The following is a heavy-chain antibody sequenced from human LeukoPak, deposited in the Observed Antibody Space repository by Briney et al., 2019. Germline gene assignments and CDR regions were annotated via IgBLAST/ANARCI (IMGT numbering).Heavy chain of an antibody. CDR2: IRYDGSNK. J-gene: IGHJ4*02. Sequence: QSGGSLRLSCAASGFTFSSYGMHWVRQAPGKGLEWVAFIRYDGSNKYYADSVKGRFTISRDNSKNTLYLQMNSLRAEDTAVYYCAKFLALGLSNGWSPLDYWGQGTLVTVSS. CDR3: AKFLALGLSNGWSPLDY. CDR1: GFTFSSYG. V-gene: IGHV3-30*02. D-gene: IGHD6-19*01.